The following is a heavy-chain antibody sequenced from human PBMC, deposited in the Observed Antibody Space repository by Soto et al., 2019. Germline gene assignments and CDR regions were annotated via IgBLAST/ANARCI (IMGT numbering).Heavy chain of an antibody. CDR3: ARAPTALNWFDP. D-gene: IGHD5-18*01. V-gene: IGHV3-48*02. J-gene: IGHJ5*02. CDR2: ISSSSSTI. Sequence: EVQLVESGGGLVQPGGSLRLSCAASGFTFSSYSMNWVRQAPGKGLEWGSYISSSSSTIYYADSVKGRFTISRDNAKNSLYLQMNSLRDEDTAVYYCARAPTALNWFDPWGQGTLVTVSS. CDR1: GFTFSSYS.